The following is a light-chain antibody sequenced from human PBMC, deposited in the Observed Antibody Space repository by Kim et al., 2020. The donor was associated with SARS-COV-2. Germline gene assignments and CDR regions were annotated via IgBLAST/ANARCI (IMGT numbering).Light chain of an antibody. Sequence: GPSVTISCTGTSSDVGDYNYVSWYQQHPGKAPKLIIYEVNKRPSGIPDRFSGSKSGNTASLTVSGLQAEDEADYYCSSYVGNNNFVFGLGTQLTVL. J-gene: IGLJ1*01. CDR3: SSYVGNNNFV. CDR2: EVN. V-gene: IGLV2-8*01. CDR1: SSDVGDYNY.